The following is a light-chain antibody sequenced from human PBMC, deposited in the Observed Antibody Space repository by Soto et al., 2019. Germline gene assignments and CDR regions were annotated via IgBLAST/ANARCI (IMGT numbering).Light chain of an antibody. J-gene: IGKJ5*01. CDR1: QSVSSN. CDR2: GAS. CDR3: QQYGNSPIT. Sequence: ETVITQSPATLSVSPGERATLSCRASQSVSSNLAWYQQRPGQAPRLLFYGASSRATGIPDRFSGSGSGTDFTLTISRLETEELAVYDCQQYGNSPITVGQGKRREIK. V-gene: IGKV3-20*01.